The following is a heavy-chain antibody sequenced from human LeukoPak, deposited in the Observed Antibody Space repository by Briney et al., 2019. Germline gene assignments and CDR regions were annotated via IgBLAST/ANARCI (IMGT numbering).Heavy chain of an antibody. CDR3: ARAPEMEGNWFDP. J-gene: IGHJ5*02. V-gene: IGHV1-2*02. D-gene: IGHD1-1*01. CDR1: GYTFTGYY. Sequence: ASVKVSCKASGYTFTGYYIHWVRQAPGQGLEWMGWINPNSGDTNYAQKFQGRVTMTSDTSISTAYMELSWLGSDDTAVYYCARAPEMEGNWFDPWGREPCSPSP. CDR2: INPNSGDT.